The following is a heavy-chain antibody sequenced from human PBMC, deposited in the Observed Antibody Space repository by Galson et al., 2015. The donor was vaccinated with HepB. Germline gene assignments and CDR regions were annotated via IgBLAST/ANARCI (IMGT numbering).Heavy chain of an antibody. CDR2: IYYSGNT. CDR1: GGSISSYY. J-gene: IGHJ3*01. CDR3: ARVTPQHPSAIPSSNFWSAYHTFDV. D-gene: IGHD3-3*01. V-gene: IGHV4-59*12. Sequence: ETLSLTCTVSGGSISSYYWSWIRQPPGKGLEWIGYIYYSGNTNYNPSLKSRVSISTSRNQFSLKLTSVTVADTAVYYCARVTPQHPSAIPSSNFWSAYHTFDVWGQGTMVTVSS.